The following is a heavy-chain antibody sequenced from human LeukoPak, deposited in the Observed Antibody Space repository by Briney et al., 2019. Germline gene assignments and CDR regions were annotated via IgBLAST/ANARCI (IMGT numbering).Heavy chain of an antibody. CDR3: ARLAVRGASDY. D-gene: IGHD3-10*01. J-gene: IGHJ4*02. V-gene: IGHV4-59*08. CDR1: GGSTRSYF. CDR2: IYYSGST. Sequence: PSETLSLTCSVSGGSTRSYFWCWIRQPPGKGLGWIGYIYYSGSTNYNPSLKSRATISVDTSKNQFSLKLSSVTAADTAVYYCARLAVRGASDYWGQGTLVTVSS.